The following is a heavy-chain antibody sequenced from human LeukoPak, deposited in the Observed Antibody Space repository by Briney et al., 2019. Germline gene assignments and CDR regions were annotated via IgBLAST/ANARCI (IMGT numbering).Heavy chain of an antibody. V-gene: IGHV1-8*03. CDR3: SVLRFLEWLKGRKFDP. CDR1: GYTFTSYD. D-gene: IGHD3-3*01. J-gene: IGHJ5*02. CDR2: MNPNSGNT. Sequence: ASVKVSCKASGYTFTSYDINWVRQATGQGLEWMGWMNPNSGNTDYAQKFQGRVTITRNTSISTAYMELSSLRSEDTAVYYWSVLRFLEWLKGRKFDPWGQGTLVTVSS.